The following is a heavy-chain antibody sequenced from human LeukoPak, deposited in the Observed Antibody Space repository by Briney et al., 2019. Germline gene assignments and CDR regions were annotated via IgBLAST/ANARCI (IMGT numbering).Heavy chain of an antibody. J-gene: IGHJ4*02. D-gene: IGHD5-18*01. Sequence: SETLSLTCTVSGGSISSYYWSWIRQPPGKGLEWIGYIYYSGSTNYNPSLKSRVTISVDTSKNQFSLKLSSVTAADTAVYYCASYTAIGKIDYWGQGTLVTVSS. V-gene: IGHV4-59*01. CDR3: ASYTAIGKIDY. CDR2: IYYSGST. CDR1: GGSISSYY.